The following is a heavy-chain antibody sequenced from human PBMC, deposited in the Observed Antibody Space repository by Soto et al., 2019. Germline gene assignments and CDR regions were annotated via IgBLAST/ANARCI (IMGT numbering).Heavy chain of an antibody. CDR1: GFTFSNAW. CDR3: YTEHTPFMAP. J-gene: IGHJ5*02. Sequence: EAQLVESGGGLVTPGESLRLSCVASGFTFSNAWMSWVRQVPGKGLEWIGRITSKSAGATTAYAAPVTGRFTVSRDDLKNTLYLPANSLKTEDPGISYCYTEHTPFMAPWGQGTLVTVSS. CDR2: ITSKSAGATT. V-gene: IGHV3-15*01.